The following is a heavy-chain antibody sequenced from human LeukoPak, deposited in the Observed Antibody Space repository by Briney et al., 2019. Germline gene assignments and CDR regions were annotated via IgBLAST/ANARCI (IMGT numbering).Heavy chain of an antibody. V-gene: IGHV1-18*01. CDR1: GYTFTSYG. Sequence: ASVKVSCKASGYTFTSYGISWVRQAPGQGLEWMGWISAYNGNTNYAQKLQGRVTMTTDTSTSTAYMELRSLRSGDTAVYYCARAPGLLWFGELSTSWVPGVLANGTDVWGQGTTVTVSS. CDR3: ARAPGLLWFGELSTSWVPGVLANGTDV. CDR2: ISAYNGNT. D-gene: IGHD3-10*01. J-gene: IGHJ6*02.